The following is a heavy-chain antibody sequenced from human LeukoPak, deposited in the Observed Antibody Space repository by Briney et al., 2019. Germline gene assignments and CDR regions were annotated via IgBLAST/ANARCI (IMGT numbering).Heavy chain of an antibody. CDR1: GYTFTDYY. CDR3: ARPVGVAALKAYYYYYGMDV. Sequence: ASVNVSCKASGYTFTDYYMHWVRQAPGQGLEWVGWINPTSGGTNYAQKFQGRVTMTRDTSISTAYMELSRLRSDDTAVYYCARPVGVAALKAYYYYYGMDVWGQGSTVTVSS. CDR2: INPTSGGT. V-gene: IGHV1-2*02. D-gene: IGHD2-15*01. J-gene: IGHJ6*02.